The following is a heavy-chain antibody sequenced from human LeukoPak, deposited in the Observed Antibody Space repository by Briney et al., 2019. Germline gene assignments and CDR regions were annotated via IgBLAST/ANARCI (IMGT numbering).Heavy chain of an antibody. CDR3: AGGIAAAGYDAFDI. CDR1: VFTFISYS. V-gene: IGHV3-48*01. J-gene: IGHJ3*02. CDR2: ISSSSSTI. D-gene: IGHD6-13*01. Sequence: GGSLRLSCAASVFTFISYSMNWVGPAPGRGLEWVSYISSSSSTIYYADSVKGRFTIYRDNAKNSLYLQMNSLRAEDMAVYYCAGGIAAAGYDAFDIWGQGTMVTVSS.